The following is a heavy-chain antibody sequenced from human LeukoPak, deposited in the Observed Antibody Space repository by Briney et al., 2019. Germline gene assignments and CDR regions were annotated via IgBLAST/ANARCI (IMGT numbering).Heavy chain of an antibody. Sequence: VASVKVSCKASGYTFTGYYMHWVRQAPGQGLEWMGWINPNSGGTNYAQNSQGRVTMTRDTSISTAYMELSRVKSDDTAVYYCARGRGRTTSQYNAFDIWGQGTMVTVSS. CDR1: GYTFTGYY. V-gene: IGHV1-2*02. D-gene: IGHD2-2*01. CDR2: INPNSGGT. CDR3: ARGRGRTTSQYNAFDI. J-gene: IGHJ3*02.